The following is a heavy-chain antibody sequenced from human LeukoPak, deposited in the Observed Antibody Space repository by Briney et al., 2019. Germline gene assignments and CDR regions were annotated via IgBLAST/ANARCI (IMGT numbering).Heavy chain of an antibody. V-gene: IGHV1-2*02. CDR2: INPYSGGT. J-gene: IGHJ3*02. CDR1: GYTFTGYY. CDR3: ARATYTSTWYHDGFDI. D-gene: IGHD6-13*01. Sequence: GASVKVSCKASGYTFTGYYMHWVRQAPGQGLEWMGWINPYSGGTNSAQQFQGRVTMTRDTSISTAYMELSGLRSDDTAVYYCARATYTSTWYHDGFDIWGQGTMVTVSS.